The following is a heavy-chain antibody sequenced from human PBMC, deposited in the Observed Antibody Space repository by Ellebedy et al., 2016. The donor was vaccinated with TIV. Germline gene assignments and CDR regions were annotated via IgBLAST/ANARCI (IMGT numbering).Heavy chain of an antibody. Sequence: GESLKISCAASGFTFYNFGMHWVRQVPGKGLAWVAGISMDGRKEFYLDSVKGRFTVSRDNSKNTLYLQMNSLRAEDTALYYCVKVLKSCGAGDCYSPFYYYGLDVWGQGTTVIVS. CDR1: GFTFYNFG. CDR3: VKVLKSCGAGDCYSPFYYYGLDV. D-gene: IGHD2-21*01. V-gene: IGHV3-30*18. J-gene: IGHJ6*02. CDR2: ISMDGRKE.